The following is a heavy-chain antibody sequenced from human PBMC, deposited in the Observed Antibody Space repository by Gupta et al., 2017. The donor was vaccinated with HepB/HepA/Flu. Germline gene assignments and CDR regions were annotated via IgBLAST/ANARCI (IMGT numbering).Heavy chain of an antibody. CDR2: INPSGGVT. J-gene: IGHJ4*02. D-gene: IGHD1-1*01. CDR3: ARATATGTAGLLDY. Sequence: QVQLVQSGAEVTKPGASVKVSGKSSGYTFTTYHMHWVRQAPGQGLEWVGFINPSGGVTTYAQKFQGRVTMTTDTSTRMTYMEVGSLRIEDTAVYFCARATATGTAGLLDYWGQGTLITVSS. V-gene: IGHV1-46*01. CDR1: GYTFTTYH.